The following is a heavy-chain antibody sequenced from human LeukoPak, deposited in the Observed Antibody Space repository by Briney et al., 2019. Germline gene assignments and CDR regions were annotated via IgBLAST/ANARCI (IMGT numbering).Heavy chain of an antibody. V-gene: IGHV1-69*04. Sequence: SVNVSCKASGGTFSSYAISWVRQAPGQGLEWMGRIIPILGIANYAQKFQGRVTITADKSTSTAYMELSSLRSEDTAVYYCARARAYDSSGYYYLDAFDIWGQGTMVTVSS. D-gene: IGHD3-22*01. J-gene: IGHJ3*02. CDR2: IIPILGIA. CDR3: ARARAYDSSGYYYLDAFDI. CDR1: GGTFSSYA.